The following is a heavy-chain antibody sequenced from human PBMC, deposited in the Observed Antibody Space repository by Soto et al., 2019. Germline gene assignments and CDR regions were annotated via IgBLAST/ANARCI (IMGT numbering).Heavy chain of an antibody. CDR2: IIPIFGTA. CDR3: ARVGTIFGVVIIPGWFDP. CDR1: GGTFSSYA. V-gene: IGHV1-69*01. J-gene: IGHJ5*02. D-gene: IGHD3-3*01. Sequence: QVQLVQSGAEVKKPGSSVKVSCKASGGTFSSYAISWVRQAPGQGLEWMGGIIPIFGTANYAQKFQGRVTITADESTSTGYMELSSLRSEDTAVYYCARVGTIFGVVIIPGWFDPWGQGTLVTVSS.